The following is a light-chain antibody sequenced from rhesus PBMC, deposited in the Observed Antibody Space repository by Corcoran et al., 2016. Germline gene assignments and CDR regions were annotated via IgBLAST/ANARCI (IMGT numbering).Light chain of an antibody. CDR2: EVS. J-gene: IGLJ1*01. CDR1: SSDVGGYNY. Sequence: QSAPTQSPSVSGSPGQSVTISCTGTSSDVGGYNYVSWYQQHPGKAPKLMIYEVSKRPSGVSDRFSGSKSGNTASLTISGLQAEDEADYYCCSYTTSSTFIFGAGTRLTVL. CDR3: CSYTTSSTFI. V-gene: IGLV2S7*01.